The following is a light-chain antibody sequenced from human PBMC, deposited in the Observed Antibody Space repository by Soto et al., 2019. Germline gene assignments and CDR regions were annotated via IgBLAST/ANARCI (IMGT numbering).Light chain of an antibody. Sequence: QAVVTQPPSVSEAPRQRVTISCSGSRSNIGNNAVNWYQQFPGKAPKLVIYYDDLVASGVSDRFSGSKSGTSASLAISGLQSEDEADYYCAAWDDSLKGYVFGTGTKLTVL. CDR2: YDD. CDR1: RSNIGNNA. J-gene: IGLJ1*01. V-gene: IGLV1-36*01. CDR3: AAWDDSLKGYV.